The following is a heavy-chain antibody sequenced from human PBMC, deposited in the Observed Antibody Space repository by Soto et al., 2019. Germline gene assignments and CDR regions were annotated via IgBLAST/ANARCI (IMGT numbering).Heavy chain of an antibody. Sequence: PGGSLRLSCAVSGFTVSDNYMNWVRQAPGKGLEWVSIIYSGGRIYYADSVQGRFTISRDNSKNTLFLQMNSLRAEDTAVYYCARKGYGTYAPFDYWGQGTLVTVSS. CDR1: GFTVSDNY. J-gene: IGHJ4*02. V-gene: IGHV3-66*01. CDR2: IYSGGRI. D-gene: IGHD1-26*01. CDR3: ARKGYGTYAPFDY.